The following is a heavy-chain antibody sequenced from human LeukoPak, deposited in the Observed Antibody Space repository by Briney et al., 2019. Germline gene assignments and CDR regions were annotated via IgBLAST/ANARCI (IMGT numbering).Heavy chain of an antibody. CDR2: INPNSGGT. CDR3: AGEARDRGDAFDI. Sequence: ASVKVSCKASGYTFTGYYMHWVRQAPGQGLEWMGWINPNSGGTNYAQKFQGRVTMTRDTSISSAYMELSRLRSDDTAVYYCAGEARDRGDAFDIWGQGTMVTVSS. D-gene: IGHD3-10*01. V-gene: IGHV1-2*02. J-gene: IGHJ3*02. CDR1: GYTFTGYY.